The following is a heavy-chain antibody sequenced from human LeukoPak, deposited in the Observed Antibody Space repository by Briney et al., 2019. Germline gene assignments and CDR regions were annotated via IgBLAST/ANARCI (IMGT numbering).Heavy chain of an antibody. D-gene: IGHD6-19*01. CDR2: INHSGST. CDR1: GGSFSGYY. J-gene: IGHJ4*02. V-gene: IGHV4-34*01. CDR3: ARMANSRYSSGWCKFDY. Sequence: SETLSLTCAVYGGSFSGYYWSWIRQPPGKRLEWIGEINHSGSTNYNPSLKSRVTISVDTSKNQFSLKLSSVTAADTAVYYCARMANSRYSSGWCKFDYWGQGTLVTVSS.